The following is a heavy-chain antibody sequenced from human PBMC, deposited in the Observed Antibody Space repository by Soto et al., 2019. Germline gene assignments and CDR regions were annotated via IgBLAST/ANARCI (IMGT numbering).Heavy chain of an antibody. V-gene: IGHV1-2*02. CDR1: GYTFTGYY. D-gene: IGHD6-13*01. Sequence: GASVKVSCKASGYTFTGYYIHWVRQAPGQGLEWMGWINPNSGGTNYAQKFQGRVTMTRDTSISTAYMELSRLRSDDTAVYYCARARIAAAGPTNWFDPWGQGTLVTVSS. CDR3: ARARIAAAGPTNWFDP. CDR2: INPNSGGT. J-gene: IGHJ5*02.